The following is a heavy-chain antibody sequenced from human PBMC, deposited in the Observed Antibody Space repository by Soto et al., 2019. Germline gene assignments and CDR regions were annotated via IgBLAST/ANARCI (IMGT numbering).Heavy chain of an antibody. D-gene: IGHD3-22*01. Sequence: QVQLVQSGAEVKKPGCSVKVSCKASGGTFSNSAISWVRQAPGQGLEWMGGIIPLFASGNYAQKFQGRVTITTDKSTSTDYMELSSLRSENTAIYYCERGPDSSDYYYFYWGQGTLVTVSS. CDR1: GGTFSNSA. CDR2: IIPLFASG. J-gene: IGHJ4*02. CDR3: ERGPDSSDYYYFY. V-gene: IGHV1-69*06.